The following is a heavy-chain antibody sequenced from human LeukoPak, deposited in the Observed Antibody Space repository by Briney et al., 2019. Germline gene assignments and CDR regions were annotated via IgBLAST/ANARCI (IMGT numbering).Heavy chain of an antibody. CDR1: GASVFTNNAA. Sequence: SQTLSLTCAFPGASVFTNNAAGTWFRQSQPKGFDGLGRTYYRSQWYTDYAVSVKSRITINPDTSKNQFSLHLNSVTPDDTAVYYCARKAGRYSFDIWGQGTMLTVSS. D-gene: IGHD3-16*02. J-gene: IGHJ3*02. CDR2: TYYRSQWYT. V-gene: IGHV6-1*01. CDR3: ARKAGRYSFDI.